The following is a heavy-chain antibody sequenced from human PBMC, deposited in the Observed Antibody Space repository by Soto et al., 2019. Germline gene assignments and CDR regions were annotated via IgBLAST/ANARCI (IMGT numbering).Heavy chain of an antibody. D-gene: IGHD7-27*01. J-gene: IGHJ3*01. CDR3: TTELGGAFDF. CDR1: GFTFSNAW. V-gene: IGHV3-15*04. Sequence: EVQLVESGGGLVKPGGSLRLSCAASGFTFSNAWMSWVRQGPGKGLEWVGRIESKVDGRTTEYAAPVKGRFIISRDDSKNTLYLQMNSLKTEDTAMYYCTTELGGAFDFWGQGTMVTVSS. CDR2: IESKVDGRTT.